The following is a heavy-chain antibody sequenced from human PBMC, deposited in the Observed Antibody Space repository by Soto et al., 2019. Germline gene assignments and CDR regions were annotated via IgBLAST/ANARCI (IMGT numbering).Heavy chain of an antibody. CDR1: GYTFTRYT. Sequence: QVQLVQSGAEVKKPGASVKISCKTSGYTFTRYTIHVVRKAPGQRLEWMGWINTGRGNTKYSEKLQGRVTITADTSASTAYMQLSSLTSADTPLYYCSRHAYSSGYYSDYWGQGTLVTVSS. D-gene: IGHD5-18*01. CDR2: INTGRGNT. CDR3: SRHAYSSGYYSDY. V-gene: IGHV1-3*04. J-gene: IGHJ4*02.